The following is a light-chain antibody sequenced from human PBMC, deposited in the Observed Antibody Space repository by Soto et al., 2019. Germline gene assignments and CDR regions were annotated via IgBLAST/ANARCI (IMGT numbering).Light chain of an antibody. V-gene: IGKV1D-16*01. CDR2: AAS. J-gene: IGKJ4*01. CDR1: QDIKDW. CDR3: QQYNIYPLT. Sequence: DVQMTQSPYSLSASVGDRVTITCRASQDIKDWLAWYQQKPAKAPKSLISAASNLQPGVPSRFSGSGSGTDFTLTITSLQPEDSATYYCQQYNIYPLTFGGGTKVEIK.